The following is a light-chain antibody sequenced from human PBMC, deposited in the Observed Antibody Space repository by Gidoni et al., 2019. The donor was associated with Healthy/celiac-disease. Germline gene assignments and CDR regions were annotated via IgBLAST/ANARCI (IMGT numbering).Light chain of an antibody. CDR1: QSVSSN. CDR2: GAS. CDR3: QQYNNWPDT. V-gene: IGKV3-15*01. Sequence: EIVMTQSPATLSVSPGERATLSCRASQSVSSNLAWYQQKPGQAPRLLIYGASTRATGIPARFSGSGSGTEFTLNISSLQSEDFAVYYCQQYNNWPDTCGQGTKLEIK. J-gene: IGKJ2*01.